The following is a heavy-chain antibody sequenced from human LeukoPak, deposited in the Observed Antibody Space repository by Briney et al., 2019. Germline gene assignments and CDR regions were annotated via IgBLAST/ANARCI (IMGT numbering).Heavy chain of an antibody. CDR2: IRYDGSNK. Sequence: GGSLRLSCAASGFTFSSYGMHWLRQAPGKGLEWVAFIRYDGSNKYYADSVKGRFPTSRDNSKNTLYLQMNSLRADDRAAYYRAKSARGGYGHVYFDYWGQGALVTVSS. J-gene: IGHJ4*02. CDR1: GFTFSSYG. CDR3: AKSARGGYGHVYFDY. V-gene: IGHV3-30*02. D-gene: IGHD5-12*01.